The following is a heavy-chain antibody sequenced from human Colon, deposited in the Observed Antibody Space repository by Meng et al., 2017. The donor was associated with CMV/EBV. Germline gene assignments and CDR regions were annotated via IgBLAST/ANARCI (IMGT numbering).Heavy chain of an antibody. CDR2: IRTDGSKT. V-gene: IGHV3-74*01. CDR1: GFTFSSYG. CDR3: ARGRSGLYYFDY. J-gene: IGHJ4*02. D-gene: IGHD6-19*01. Sequence: GESLKISCAASGFTFSSYGMHWVRLVPGKGLMWVSDIRTDGSKTTYADSVKGRFIISRDNAKNTLNLQMNSLTAEDTAEYYCARGRSGLYYFDYWGQGAVVTVSS.